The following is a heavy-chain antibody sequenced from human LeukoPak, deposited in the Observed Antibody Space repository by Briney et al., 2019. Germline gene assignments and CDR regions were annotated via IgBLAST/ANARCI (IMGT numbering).Heavy chain of an antibody. CDR2: IKQDGSEK. CDR3: ARHDHYSGGSCVY. CDR1: GFTFSSCG. J-gene: IGHJ4*02. Sequence: GGSLRLSCAASGFTFSSCGFNWVRQAPGKGLEWVANIKQDGSEKYYVDSVKGRFTISRDNAKNSLYLQMNSLRAEDTAVYYCARHDHYSGGSCVYWGQGTLVTVSS. V-gene: IGHV3-7*01. D-gene: IGHD2-15*01.